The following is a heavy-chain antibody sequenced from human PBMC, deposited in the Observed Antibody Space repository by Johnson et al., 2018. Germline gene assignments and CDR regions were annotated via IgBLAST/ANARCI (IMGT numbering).Heavy chain of an antibody. V-gene: IGHV3-30*18. CDR1: GFTFSSYG. D-gene: IGHD1-26*01. Sequence: QVQLVESGGGVVQXGRSLRLSCAASGFTFSSYGMHWVRQAPGKGLAWVAVISYDGSNKYYADSVKGRFTISRDNSKNTLYLQRNSLRAEDTAVYYCANDQSPEVGVDPSDIWGQGTMVTVSS. J-gene: IGHJ3*02. CDR3: ANDQSPEVGVDPSDI. CDR2: ISYDGSNK.